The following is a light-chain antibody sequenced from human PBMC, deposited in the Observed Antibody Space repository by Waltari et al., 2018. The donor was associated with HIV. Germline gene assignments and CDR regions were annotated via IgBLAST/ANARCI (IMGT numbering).Light chain of an antibody. J-gene: IGLJ2*01. CDR2: DVN. V-gene: IGLV2-11*01. CDR3: CSYAGSYTYVV. CDR1: SSDVGGSKY. Sequence: QSALTQPRSVSGSPGQSVTMSCRGTSSDVGGSKYVSWYQQHPGKAPKLLIYDVNKRPSGVSDRFSGSKSGNTASLTISGLQVEDEADYYCCSYAGSYTYVVLGGGTKLTVL.